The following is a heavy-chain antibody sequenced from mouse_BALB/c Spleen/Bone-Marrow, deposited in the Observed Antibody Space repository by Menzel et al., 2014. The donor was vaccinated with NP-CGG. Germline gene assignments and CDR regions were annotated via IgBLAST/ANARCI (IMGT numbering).Heavy chain of an antibody. V-gene: IGHV5-6-2*01. CDR3: ARHGGYGNYFDY. Sequence: EVMLVESGGGLVKLGGSLKLSCAASGFTFSSYYMSWVCQTPEKRLELVAAINSNGGSTYYPDTVKGRFTISRDNAKNTLYLQMSSLKSEDTALYYCARHGGYGNYFDYWGQGTTLTVSS. CDR2: INSNGGST. J-gene: IGHJ2*01. D-gene: IGHD2-10*02. CDR1: GFTFSSYY.